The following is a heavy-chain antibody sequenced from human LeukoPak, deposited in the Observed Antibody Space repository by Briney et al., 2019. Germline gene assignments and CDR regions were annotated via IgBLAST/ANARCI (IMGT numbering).Heavy chain of an antibody. CDR1: GGSFSGYY. D-gene: IGHD3-10*01. CDR3: ARVVFGELLLDY. J-gene: IGHJ4*02. Sequence: SETLSLTCAVYGGSFSGYYWSWIRQPPGKGLEWIGEINHSGSTNYNPSLKSRVTMSVDTSKNQFSLKLSSVTAADTAVYYCARVVFGELLLDYWGQGTLVTVSS. V-gene: IGHV4-34*01. CDR2: INHSGST.